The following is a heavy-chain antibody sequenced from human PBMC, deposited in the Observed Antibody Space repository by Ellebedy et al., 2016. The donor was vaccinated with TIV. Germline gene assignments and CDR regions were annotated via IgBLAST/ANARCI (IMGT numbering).Heavy chain of an antibody. V-gene: IGHV5-51*01. CDR1: GYSFTNYW. J-gene: IGHJ6*02. CDR2: IYPGESDT. CDR3: ARRMVRGGIRYAMDV. Sequence: GESLKISCQASGYSFTNYWIGWVRQMPGKGLEWMGIIYPGESDTRYSPSFEGQVTISVDKSISTAYLQWNSLKASDTATYYCARRMVRGGIRYAMDVWGQGATVTVSS. D-gene: IGHD3-10*01.